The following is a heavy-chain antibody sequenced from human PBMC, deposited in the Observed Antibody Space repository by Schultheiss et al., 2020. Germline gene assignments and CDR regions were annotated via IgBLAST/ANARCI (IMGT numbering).Heavy chain of an antibody. CDR1: GYTFTGYY. CDR3: ARVFDSSGSYYGSLYYFEQ. CDR2: INPKNGDT. Sequence: ASVKVSCKASGYTFTGYYMHWVRQAPGHGLEWLGWINPKNGDTKNAQNFQGRVTMTRDTSISTAYLELTTLRSDDTASCYCARVFDSSGSYYGSLYYFEQWGHGTLVTVSS. V-gene: IGHV1-2*02. D-gene: IGHD3-22*01. J-gene: IGHJ4*01.